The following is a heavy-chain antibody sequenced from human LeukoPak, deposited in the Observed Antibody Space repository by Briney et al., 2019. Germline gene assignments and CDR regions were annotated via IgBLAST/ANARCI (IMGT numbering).Heavy chain of an antibody. CDR3: ARHAEYNSGWHFYLDH. V-gene: IGHV4-39*01. CDR1: GVSTTNGIYY. CDR2: IHNVGST. D-gene: IGHD6-19*01. Sequence: SETLSLTCTVSGVSTTNGIYYWAWIRQSPGKGLEWIGSIHNVGSTYYNLSLRSRVTMSIDTSKNQFSLRLNSVTAADTAVYYCARHAEYNSGWHFYLDHWGQGILVTVSS. J-gene: IGHJ4*02.